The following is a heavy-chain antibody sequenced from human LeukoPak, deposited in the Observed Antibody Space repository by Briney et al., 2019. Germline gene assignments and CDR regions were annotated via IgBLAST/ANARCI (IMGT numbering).Heavy chain of an antibody. Sequence: PSETLSLTCAVYGGSFSGYYWSWIRQPPGKGLEWIGEINHSGSTNYNPSLKSRVTISVDTSKNQFSLKLSSVTAADTAVYYCAPFAVVPAASNWFDPWGQGTLVTVSS. CDR3: APFAVVPAASNWFDP. J-gene: IGHJ5*02. D-gene: IGHD2-2*01. CDR2: INHSGST. V-gene: IGHV4-34*01. CDR1: GGSFSGYY.